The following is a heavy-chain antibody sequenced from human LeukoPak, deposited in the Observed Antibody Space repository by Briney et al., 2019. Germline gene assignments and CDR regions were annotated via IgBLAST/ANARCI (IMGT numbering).Heavy chain of an antibody. D-gene: IGHD2-15*01. Sequence: PSETLSLTCAVYGGSFSGYHFSWIRQPPGKGLEWIGEINHSGSTNYNPSLKSRVTISVDTSKNQFSLKPSSVTAADTAVYYCARGVWAGSATWSDYWGQGTLVTVSS. CDR3: ARGVWAGSATWSDY. J-gene: IGHJ4*02. V-gene: IGHV4-34*01. CDR2: INHSGST. CDR1: GGSFSGYH.